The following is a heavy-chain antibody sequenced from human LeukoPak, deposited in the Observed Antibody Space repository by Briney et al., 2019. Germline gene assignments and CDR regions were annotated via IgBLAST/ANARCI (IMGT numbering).Heavy chain of an antibody. Sequence: SETLSLTCSVSGGSISGDYWSWIRQPPGKGLEWIGEINHSGSTNYNPSLKSRVTISVDTSKNQFSLKLSSVTAADTAVYYCARTYSGSYLLDYWGQGTLVTVSS. CDR3: ARTYSGSYLLDY. CDR1: GGSISGDY. CDR2: INHSGST. D-gene: IGHD1-26*01. J-gene: IGHJ4*02. V-gene: IGHV4-34*01.